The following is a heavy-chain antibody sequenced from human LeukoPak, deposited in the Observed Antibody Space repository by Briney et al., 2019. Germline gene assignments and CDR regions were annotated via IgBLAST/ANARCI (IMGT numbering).Heavy chain of an antibody. D-gene: IGHD7-27*01. CDR3: ARDWGTYFDY. CDR1: GGSISSGGSR. J-gene: IGHJ4*02. Sequence: SETLSLTCTVSGGSISSGGSRWSWIRQHPGKGLEWIGYIYYSGSTYYNPSLESRLTMSVDTSKNQFSLHLTSVTAADTAVYYCARDWGTYFDYWGQGTLVTVSS. CDR2: IYYSGST. V-gene: IGHV4-31*03.